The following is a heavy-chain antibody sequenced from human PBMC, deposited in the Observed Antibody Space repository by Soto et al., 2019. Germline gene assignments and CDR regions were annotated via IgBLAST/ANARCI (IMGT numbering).Heavy chain of an antibody. CDR2: IWYDGSNK. Sequence: GGSLRLSCAASGFTFSSYGMHWVRQAPGKGLEWVAVIWYDGSNKYYADSVKGRFTISRDNSKNTLYLQMNSLRAEDTAVYYCARDRTPERGMDVWGQGTTVTVSS. CDR3: ARDRTPERGMDV. J-gene: IGHJ6*02. CDR1: GFTFSSYG. V-gene: IGHV3-33*01.